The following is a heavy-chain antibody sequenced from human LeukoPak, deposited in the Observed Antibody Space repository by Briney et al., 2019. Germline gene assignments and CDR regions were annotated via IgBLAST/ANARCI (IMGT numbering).Heavy chain of an antibody. CDR2: ISSSSSYI. CDR1: GFTFSSYR. D-gene: IGHD6-13*01. Sequence: GGSLRLSCAASGFTFSSYRINWVRQAPGKGLEWVSSISSSSSYIYYADSVKGRFTISRDNAKNSLYLQMNSLRAEATAVYYCARAERGIRSYFDYWGQGTLVTVSS. J-gene: IGHJ4*02. V-gene: IGHV3-21*01. CDR3: ARAERGIRSYFDY.